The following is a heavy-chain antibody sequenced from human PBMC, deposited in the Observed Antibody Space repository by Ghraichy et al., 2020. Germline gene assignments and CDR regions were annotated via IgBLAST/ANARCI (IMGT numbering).Heavy chain of an antibody. CDR3: ARDLRSSSPYDY. J-gene: IGHJ4*02. V-gene: IGHV3-21*01. CDR1: GFTFSSYS. D-gene: IGHD6-6*01. CDR2: ISSSSSYI. Sequence: LSLTCAASGFTFSSYSMNWVRQAPGKGLEWVSSISSSSSYIYYAESVKGRFTISRDNAKNSLYLQMNSLRAEDTAMYYCARDLRSSSPYDYWGQGTLVTVSS.